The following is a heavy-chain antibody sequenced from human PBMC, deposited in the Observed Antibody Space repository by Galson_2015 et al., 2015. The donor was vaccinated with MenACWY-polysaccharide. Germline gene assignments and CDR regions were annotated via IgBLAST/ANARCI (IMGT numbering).Heavy chain of an antibody. CDR2: IYHSGST. CDR1: GGSISSSNW. V-gene: IGHV4-4*02. Sequence: SETLSLTCAVPGGSISSSNWWSWVRQPPGKGLVWIGEIYHSGSTNYNPSLKSRVTISVDKSKNQFSLKLSSVTAADTAVYYCAREAAAIRPAIDYWGQGTLVTVSS. D-gene: IGHD2-2*01. J-gene: IGHJ4*02. CDR3: AREAAAIRPAIDY.